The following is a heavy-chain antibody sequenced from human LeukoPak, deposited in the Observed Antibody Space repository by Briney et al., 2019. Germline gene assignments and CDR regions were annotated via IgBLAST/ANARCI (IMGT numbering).Heavy chain of an antibody. CDR3: ARDGIGRWFGELTGVY. V-gene: IGHV3-48*02. CDR2: ISSGSDFT. Sequence: GGPLRLSCAASGFTFSSYEMNWVRQAPGKGLEWVSHISSGSDFTYYADSVKGRFTISRDNAKNSLYLQMNSLRDEDTAVYYCARDGIGRWFGELTGVYWGQGTLVTVSS. J-gene: IGHJ4*02. CDR1: GFTFSSYE. D-gene: IGHD3-10*01.